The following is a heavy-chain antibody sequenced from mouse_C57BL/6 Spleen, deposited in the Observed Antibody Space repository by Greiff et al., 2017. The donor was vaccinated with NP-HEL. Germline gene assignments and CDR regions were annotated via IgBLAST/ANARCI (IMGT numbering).Heavy chain of an antibody. J-gene: IGHJ3*01. V-gene: IGHV1-54*01. CDR2: LNPGSGGT. CDR3: ARGTPRFAY. CDR1: GYAFTNYL. Sequence: QVQLQQSGAELVRPGTSVKVSCKASGYAFTNYLIEWVKQRPGQGLEWIGVLNPGSGGTNYNEKFKGKATLTADKSSSTAYMQLSSLTSEDSAVYFCARGTPRFAYWGQGTLVTVSA.